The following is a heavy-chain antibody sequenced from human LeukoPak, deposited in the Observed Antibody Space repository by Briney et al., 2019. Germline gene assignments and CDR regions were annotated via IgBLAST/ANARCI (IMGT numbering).Heavy chain of an antibody. J-gene: IGHJ4*02. CDR3: ARDSKYYDYVWGSSSSGFDY. Sequence: ASVKVSCKASGYTFTSYGISWVRQAPGQGLEWMGWISAYNGNTNYAQKLQGRVTMTTDTSTSTAYMELRSLRSDDTAVYYCARDSKYYDYVWGSSSSGFDYWGQGTLVTVSS. CDR2: ISAYNGNT. CDR1: GYTFTSYG. V-gene: IGHV1-18*01. D-gene: IGHD3-16*01.